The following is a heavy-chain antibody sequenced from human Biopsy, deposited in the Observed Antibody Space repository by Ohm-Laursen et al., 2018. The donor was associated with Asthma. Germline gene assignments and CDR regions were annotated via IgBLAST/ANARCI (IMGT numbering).Heavy chain of an antibody. J-gene: IGHJ4*02. V-gene: IGHV4-30-2*01. D-gene: IGHD5-24*01. Sequence: SQTLSLTCAVSVGSISSGGYSWSWIRQPPGKGLEWIGYIYHSGSTYYNPSLKSRVTISVDRSKNQFSLKLSSVTAADTAVYYCARVKDGYNFDYWGQGTLVTVSS. CDR1: VGSISSGGYS. CDR3: ARVKDGYNFDY. CDR2: IYHSGST.